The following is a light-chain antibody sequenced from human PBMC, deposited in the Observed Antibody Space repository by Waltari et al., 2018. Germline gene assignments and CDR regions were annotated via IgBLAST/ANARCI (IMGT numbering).Light chain of an antibody. V-gene: IGKV1-NL1*01. CDR1: QGSLNS. CDR2: TAS. Sequence: DIQMTQSPSSLSASVGDTVTITCRASQGSLNSLAWYQPKPGKAPKVLVSTASRLQSGVPSRFSGSGSGTLYTLTISSLQPEDFASYYCQQYFTSPYTFGQGTKLEIK. J-gene: IGKJ2*01. CDR3: QQYFTSPYT.